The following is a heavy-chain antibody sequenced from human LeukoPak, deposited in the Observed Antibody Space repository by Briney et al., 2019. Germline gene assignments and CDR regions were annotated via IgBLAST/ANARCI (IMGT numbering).Heavy chain of an antibody. CDR1: GFTFTTYS. J-gene: IGHJ3*01. V-gene: IGHV3-21*01. Sequence: GVSLRLSCAASGFTFTTYSMNWVRRAPGMGLEWVSSISSSTTYTYYADSMKGRFTVSRDNAKNSLYLQMHSLRGEDTAVYYCVRSGDYGDYGGSTDAFDLWGQGTMVTVSS. D-gene: IGHD4-17*01. CDR2: ISSSTTYT. CDR3: VRSGDYGDYGGSTDAFDL.